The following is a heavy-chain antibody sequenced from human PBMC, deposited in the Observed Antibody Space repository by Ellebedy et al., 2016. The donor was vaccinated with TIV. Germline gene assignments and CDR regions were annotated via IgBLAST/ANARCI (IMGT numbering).Heavy chain of an antibody. CDR3: AKGVVVISDQFGMDV. CDR2: ISYDGSKE. J-gene: IGHJ6*02. D-gene: IGHD3-3*01. V-gene: IGHV3-30*18. Sequence: PGGSLRLSCVASGFTLTSYGINWVRQAPGKGLEWVAVISYDGSKEDYADSVKGRFSISRDNSKDTVYLQMNSLSDEDTALYYCAKGVVVISDQFGMDVWGQGTSFIVSS. CDR1: GFTLTSYG.